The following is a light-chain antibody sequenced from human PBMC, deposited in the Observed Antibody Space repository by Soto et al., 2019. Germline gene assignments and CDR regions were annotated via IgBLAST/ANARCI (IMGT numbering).Light chain of an antibody. CDR2: RNN. CDR1: SSNIGSNY. J-gene: IGLJ1*01. V-gene: IGLV1-47*01. CDR3: AAWDDSLCGSYV. Sequence: QSVLTQPPSASGTPGQRVTISCSGSSSNIGSNYVYWYQQLPGTAPKLLMYRNNKRPSGVPDRFSGSKSGTSASLAISGLRSEDEADYYCAAWDDSLCGSYVFGTGTKLTVL.